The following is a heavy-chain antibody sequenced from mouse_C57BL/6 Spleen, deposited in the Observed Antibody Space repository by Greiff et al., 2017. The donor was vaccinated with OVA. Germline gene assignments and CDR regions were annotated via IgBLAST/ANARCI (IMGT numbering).Heavy chain of an antibody. CDR3: ALYYYGSRDWFAD. V-gene: IGHV14-3*01. CDR2: IDPANGNT. Sequence: VHVKQSVAELVRPGASVKLSCTASGFNIKNTYMHWVKQRPEQGLEWIGRIDPANGNTKYAPKFQGKATITADTSSNTAYLQLSSLTSEDTAIYYCALYYYGSRDWFADWGQGTLGTVSA. J-gene: IGHJ3*01. D-gene: IGHD1-1*01. CDR1: GFNIKNTY.